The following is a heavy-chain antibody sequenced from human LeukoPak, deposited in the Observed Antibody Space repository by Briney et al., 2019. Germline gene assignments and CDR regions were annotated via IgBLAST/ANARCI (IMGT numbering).Heavy chain of an antibody. V-gene: IGHV4-61*01. Sequence: PSDTLSLTCTVSGGAVSSGSYYWSWLQQPPGKGLQWIGYVSYSGTTKYNPSLESRVTTSVDTSKNQRSMKLRFVTAADTAVYYCARQLYDYTSGWHRWFDPWGQGTQVTVSS. CDR1: GGAVSSGSYY. CDR2: VSYSGTT. CDR3: ARQLYDYTSGWHRWFDP. J-gene: IGHJ5*02. D-gene: IGHD6-19*01.